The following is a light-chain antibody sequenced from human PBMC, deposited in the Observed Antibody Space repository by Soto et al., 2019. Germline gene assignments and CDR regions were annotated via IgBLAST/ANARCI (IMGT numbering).Light chain of an antibody. J-gene: IGKJ5*01. Sequence: EIVLTQSPGTLSLSPGERATLSCRASQSVSSSYLAWYQHKPGQAPRLLIYGASSRATGIPDRFSGSGSGTDFTLTISRLEPEDFAVYYCQQYRSSPSVTFGQGTRLEMK. CDR1: QSVSSSY. CDR3: QQYRSSPSVT. CDR2: GAS. V-gene: IGKV3-20*01.